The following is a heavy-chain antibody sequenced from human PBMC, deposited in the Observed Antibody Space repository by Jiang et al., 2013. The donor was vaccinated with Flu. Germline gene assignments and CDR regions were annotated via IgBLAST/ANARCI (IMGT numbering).Heavy chain of an antibody. D-gene: IGHD6-6*01. Sequence: QLLESGGGLIQPGGSLRLSCAASGFTVNTNYMSWVRQAPGKGLEWVSVIYSDDTKYYADSVKGRFTISRDKSKTTLYLQMNSLRADDTAVYYCASAYRSRSSGYWGQGTLVTASS. J-gene: IGHJ4*02. CDR3: ASAYRSRSSGY. V-gene: IGHV3-53*01. CDR2: IYSDDTK. CDR1: GFTVNTNY.